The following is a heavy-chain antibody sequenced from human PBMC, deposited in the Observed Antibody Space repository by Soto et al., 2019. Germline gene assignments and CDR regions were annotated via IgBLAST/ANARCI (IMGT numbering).Heavy chain of an antibody. V-gene: IGHV4-39*01. D-gene: IGHD3-3*01. CDR3: ARQGYRDFWSGYYIGFDS. CDR1: GGSISSSSYY. CDR2: INYSGGT. J-gene: IGHJ4*02. Sequence: QLQLQESGPGLVKPSETLSLTCTVSGGSISSSSYYWGWIRHPPGKGREWIGSINYSGGTCYDPSLKSRVTISVATSKNQCSLKLGSVTAADTAVYYCARQGYRDFWSGYYIGFDSWGQGTLVTVSS.